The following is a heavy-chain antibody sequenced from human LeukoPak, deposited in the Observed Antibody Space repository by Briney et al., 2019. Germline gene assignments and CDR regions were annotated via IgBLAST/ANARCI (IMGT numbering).Heavy chain of an antibody. CDR1: GFIFSQFW. V-gene: IGHV3-74*01. CDR2: INGDGSST. J-gene: IGHJ3*02. CDR3: ARDRLPAARDI. D-gene: IGHD6-6*01. Sequence: GGSLRLSCAGSGFIFSQFWMQWVRQVPGKELVWVSRINGDGSSTSYADSVKGRFTISRDNAKNTLYLQMNSLRAEDTAVYYCARDRLPAARDIWGQGTMVTVSS.